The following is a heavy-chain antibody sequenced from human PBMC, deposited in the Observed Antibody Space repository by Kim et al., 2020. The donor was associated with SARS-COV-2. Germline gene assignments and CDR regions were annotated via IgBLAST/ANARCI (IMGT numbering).Heavy chain of an antibody. J-gene: IGHJ3*01. D-gene: IGHD1-1*01. V-gene: IGHV1-69*13. Sequence: SVKVSCKTSGGTFSTYPMNWVRQAPGQGLEWMGGIIPIFDTADYAQKFQGRVTITADESTSTSYLELSSLGSEDTAVYYCARSLVELERLSAFDVWGHGAMVTASP. CDR2: IIPIFDTA. CDR1: GGTFSTYP. CDR3: ARSLVELERLSAFDV.